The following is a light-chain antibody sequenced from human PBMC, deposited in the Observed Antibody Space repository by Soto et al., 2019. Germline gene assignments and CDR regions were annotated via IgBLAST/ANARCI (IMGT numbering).Light chain of an antibody. CDR3: SSYTDSNTRV. CDR1: SSDVGGHNF. V-gene: IGLV2-14*01. Sequence: QSALTQPASVSGSPGQSITISCTGTSSDVGGHNFVSWYQQHPGKAPKLIIFEVSNRPSGVSNRFSGSKSGNTASLAISGLQADDEADYYCSSYTDSNTRVFGGGTKVTVL. CDR2: EVS. J-gene: IGLJ3*02.